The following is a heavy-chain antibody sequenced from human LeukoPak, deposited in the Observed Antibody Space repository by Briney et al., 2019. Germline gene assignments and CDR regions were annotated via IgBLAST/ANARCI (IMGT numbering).Heavy chain of an antibody. CDR1: GGSFSGYY. D-gene: IGHD3-22*01. Sequence: SGTLSLTCAVYGGSFSGYYCSWIRQPPGKGLEWIGEINHSGSTNYNPSLKSRVTISVDTSKNQFSLKLSSVTAADTAVYYCARGIDSTMIVVVITTAYFDYWGQGTLVTVSS. V-gene: IGHV4-34*01. CDR3: ARGIDSTMIVVVITTAYFDY. CDR2: INHSGST. J-gene: IGHJ4*02.